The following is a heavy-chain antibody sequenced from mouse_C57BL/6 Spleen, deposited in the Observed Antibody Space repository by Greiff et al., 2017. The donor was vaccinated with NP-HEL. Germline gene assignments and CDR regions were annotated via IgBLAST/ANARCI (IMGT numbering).Heavy chain of an antibody. CDR3: TRGGYDGYSYYFDY. CDR2: ISSGGDYI. CDR1: GFTFSSYA. Sequence: EVQLVESGEGLVKPGGSLKLSCAASGFTFSSYAMSWVCQTPEKRLEWVAYISSGGDYIYYADTVKGRFTISRDNARNTLYLQMSSLKSEDTAMYYCTRGGYDGYSYYFDYWGQGTTLTVSS. D-gene: IGHD2-3*01. V-gene: IGHV5-9-1*02. J-gene: IGHJ2*01.